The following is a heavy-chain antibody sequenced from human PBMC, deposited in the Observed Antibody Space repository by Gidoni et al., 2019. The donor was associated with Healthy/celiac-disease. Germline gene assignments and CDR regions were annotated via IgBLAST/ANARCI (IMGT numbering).Heavy chain of an antibody. CDR2: ISSSSSYI. CDR1: GFTFSSSS. V-gene: IGHV3-21*01. CDR3: ARQGQAAGMGGDWFDP. Sequence: EVQLVESGGGLVKPGGSLRLSCAASGFTFSSSSMNWVRQAPGKGLEWVSSISSSSSYIYYADSVKGRFTISRDNAKNSLYLQMNSLRAEDTAVYYCARQGQAAGMGGDWFDPWGQGTLVTVSS. D-gene: IGHD6-13*01. J-gene: IGHJ5*02.